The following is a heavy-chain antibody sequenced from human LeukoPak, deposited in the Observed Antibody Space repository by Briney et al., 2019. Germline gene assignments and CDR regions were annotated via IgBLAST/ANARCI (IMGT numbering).Heavy chain of an antibody. CDR3: AKDREGQWLVRILEY. CDR1: GFTFSSYA. CDR2: ISGSGGST. D-gene: IGHD6-19*01. Sequence: GGSLRLSCAASGFTFSSYAMSWVRQAPGKGLEWVSAISGSGGSTYYADSVKGRFTISRDNSKNTLYLQMNSLRAEDTAVYYCAKDREGQWLVRILEYWGQGTLVTVSS. V-gene: IGHV3-23*01. J-gene: IGHJ4*02.